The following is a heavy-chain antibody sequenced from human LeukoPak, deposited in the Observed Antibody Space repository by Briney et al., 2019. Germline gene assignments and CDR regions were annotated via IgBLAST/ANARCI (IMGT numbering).Heavy chain of an antibody. J-gene: IGHJ5*02. D-gene: IGHD3-10*01. V-gene: IGHV4-39*07. CDR3: AREGGITMVDWFDP. Sequence: SETLSLTCTVSGGSISSSSYYWGWIRQPPGKGLEWIGSIYYSGSTYYNPSLKSRVTISVDTSKNQFSLKLSSVTAADTAVYYCAREGGITMVDWFDPWGQGTLVTVSS. CDR1: GGSISSSSYY. CDR2: IYYSGST.